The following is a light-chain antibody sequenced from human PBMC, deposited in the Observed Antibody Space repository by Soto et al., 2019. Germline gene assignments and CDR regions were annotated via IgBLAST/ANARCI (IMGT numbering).Light chain of an antibody. CDR1: QGISSW. CDR3: QQANSFPIT. V-gene: IGKV1D-12*01. J-gene: IGKJ5*01. CDR2: VAS. Sequence: DIQMTQSPSSVSASVGDRVTITCRASQGISSWLVWYQQKPGKAPKPLIYVASSLRTGVPSRFSGSGSGTDFSLTISSLQPEDFATYYCQQANSFPITFGQGTRLEMK.